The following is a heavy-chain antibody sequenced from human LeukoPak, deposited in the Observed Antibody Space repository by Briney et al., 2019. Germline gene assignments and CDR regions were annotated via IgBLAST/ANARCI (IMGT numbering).Heavy chain of an antibody. D-gene: IGHD5-18*01. V-gene: IGHV4-34*01. Sequence: SETLSLTCAAYGVSFSGYYWSWIRQPPGKGLEWMGEITHSGSTNYNPYLKRRVTISVDTSKNQFSLKLSSVTAADTAVYYYADGYSYGSWGQGTLVP. J-gene: IGHJ5*02. CDR2: ITHSGST. CDR3: ADGYSYGS. CDR1: GVSFSGYY.